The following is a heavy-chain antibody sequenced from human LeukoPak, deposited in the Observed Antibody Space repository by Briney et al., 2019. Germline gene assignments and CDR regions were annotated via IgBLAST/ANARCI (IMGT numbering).Heavy chain of an antibody. CDR3: ARVGDTYGKPDGFDY. V-gene: IGHV3-48*03. J-gene: IGHJ4*02. Sequence: GGSLRLSCSASGFTFSSYAMHWVRQAPGKGLEWVSYISNSGSTIYHADSVKGRFTISRDNAKNSVYLQMNSLRAEDTAVYYCARVGDTYGKPDGFDYWGQGTLVTVSS. CDR2: ISNSGSTI. D-gene: IGHD5-18*01. CDR1: GFTFSSYA.